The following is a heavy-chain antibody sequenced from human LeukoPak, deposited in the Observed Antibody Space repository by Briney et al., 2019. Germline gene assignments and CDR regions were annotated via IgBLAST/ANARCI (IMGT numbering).Heavy chain of an antibody. CDR2: ISYTGST. Sequence: PSETLSLTCTVSGGSISSYYWSWIRQPPGKGLEWIGYISYTGSTNYNPSLKSRVTISVDTSKNQFSLKLNSVTAADTAVYYCARDSSGWYHWFDPWGQGTLVTVSS. D-gene: IGHD6-19*01. CDR1: GGSISSYY. V-gene: IGHV4-59*01. J-gene: IGHJ5*02. CDR3: ARDSSGWYHWFDP.